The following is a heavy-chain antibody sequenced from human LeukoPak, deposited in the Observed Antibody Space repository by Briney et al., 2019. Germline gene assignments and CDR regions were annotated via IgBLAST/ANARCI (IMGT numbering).Heavy chain of an antibody. CDR3: ARRYFDL. V-gene: IGHV3-7*03. J-gene: IGHJ2*01. Sequence: GGSLRLSCAVSGFTFSSFWMHWVRQAPGKGLEWVANIKQDGTEKWCVDSVKGRFTISKDNAKNSLYLQMNGLRAEDTAVYYCARRYFDLWGRGTLDTVSS. CDR2: IKQDGTEK. CDR1: GFTFSSFW.